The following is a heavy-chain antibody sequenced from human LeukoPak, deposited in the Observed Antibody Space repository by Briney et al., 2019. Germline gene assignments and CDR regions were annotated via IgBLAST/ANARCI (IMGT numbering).Heavy chain of an antibody. D-gene: IGHD3-22*01. V-gene: IGHV4-59*01. J-gene: IGHJ3*02. CDR2: IYYSGST. Sequence: SETLSLTCTVSGGSISSYYWSWIRQPPGKGLEWIGCIYYSGSTNYNPSLKSRVTISVDTSKNQFSLKLSSVTAADTAVYYCARYPGSEDYYDTIFDAFDIWGQGTMVTVSS. CDR3: ARYPGSEDYYDTIFDAFDI. CDR1: GGSISSYY.